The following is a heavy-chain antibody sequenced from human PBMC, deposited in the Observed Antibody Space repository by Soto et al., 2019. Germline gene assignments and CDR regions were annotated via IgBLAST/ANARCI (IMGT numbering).Heavy chain of an antibody. CDR1: GFTVSSNH. J-gene: IGHJ4*02. CDR2: IYSGGST. V-gene: IGHV3-66*01. CDR3: ARDRGYCSGGTCYPYFDY. Sequence: GGSLRLSCAASGFTVSSNHMTWVRQAPGKGLEWVSIIYSGGSTYYADSVKGRFTISRDNSKNTLYLQMNSLRAEDTAVYYCARDRGYCSGGTCYPYFDYWGQGT. D-gene: IGHD2-15*01.